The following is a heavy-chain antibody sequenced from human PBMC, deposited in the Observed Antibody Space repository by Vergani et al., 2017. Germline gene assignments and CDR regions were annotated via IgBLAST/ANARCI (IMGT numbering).Heavy chain of an antibody. CDR1: GFTFRNYA. J-gene: IGHJ6*02. Sequence: EVQLLESGGGLAQPGGSLRLSCAASGFTFRNYAMTWVRQAPGKGLEWVSIISDNGGTTYYADSVKGRFTISRDNSKDTLYLQMNSLRAEDTAVYYCASDPFSAATVSLRGYYYYCMDVWGQGTTVTVSS. CDR3: ASDPFSAATVSLRGYYYYCMDV. D-gene: IGHD4-17*01. CDR2: ISDNGGTT. V-gene: IGHV3-23*01.